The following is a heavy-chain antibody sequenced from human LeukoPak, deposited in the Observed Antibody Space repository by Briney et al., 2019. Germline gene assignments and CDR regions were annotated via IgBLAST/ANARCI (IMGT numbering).Heavy chain of an antibody. J-gene: IGHJ5*02. D-gene: IGHD5-18*01. Sequence: SETLSLTCTVSGGSISSSSYCWGWIRQPPGKGLERIGNIYYSGSTYYNPSLKSRVTISVDTSKNQFSLKLTSLTAADTAVYYCARRGYNYGVGWFDPWGQGTLVTVSS. CDR3: ARRGYNYGVGWFDP. V-gene: IGHV4-39*01. CDR2: IYYSGST. CDR1: GGSISSSSYC.